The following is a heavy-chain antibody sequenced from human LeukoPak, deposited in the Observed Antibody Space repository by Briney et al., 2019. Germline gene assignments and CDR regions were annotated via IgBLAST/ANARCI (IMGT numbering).Heavy chain of an antibody. J-gene: IGHJ3*02. D-gene: IGHD2/OR15-2a*01. CDR3: ARGLLSVSFDI. CDR2: INPDSGGT. CDR1: GYTFTSYG. V-gene: IGHV1-2*02. Sequence: ASVKVSCKASGYTFTSYGISWVRRAPGQGLEWMGWINPDSGGTNYAQKFQGRVTMTRDTSISTAYMELSRLTSDDTAVYYCARGLLSVSFDIWGQGTMVIVSS.